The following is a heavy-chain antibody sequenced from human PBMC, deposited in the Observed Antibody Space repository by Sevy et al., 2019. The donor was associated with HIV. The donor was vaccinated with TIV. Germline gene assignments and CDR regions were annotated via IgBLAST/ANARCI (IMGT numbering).Heavy chain of an antibody. Sequence: SETLSLTCTVSGGSISSYYWSWIRQPPGKGLEWIGYIYYSGSTNYNPSLKSRVTISVDTSKNQFSLKLSSVTAADKAGYYCARTEYSSFRFAFDIWGQGTMVTVSS. CDR3: ARTEYSSFRFAFDI. D-gene: IGHD6-6*01. V-gene: IGHV4-59*01. CDR1: GGSISSYY. CDR2: IYYSGST. J-gene: IGHJ3*02.